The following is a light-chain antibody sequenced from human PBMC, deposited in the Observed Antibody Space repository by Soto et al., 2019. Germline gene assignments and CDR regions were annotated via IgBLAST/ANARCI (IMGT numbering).Light chain of an antibody. J-gene: IGKJ1*01. Sequence: DIQMTQSPSTLSASVGDRVTITLRASQSISSWLAWYQQKPGKAPKLLIYKAASLESGVPSRFSGSGSGTEFPLTISSLQPDDFATYYCHQYNSYSWTFGQGTKVEI. CDR1: QSISSW. CDR3: HQYNSYSWT. V-gene: IGKV1-5*03. CDR2: KAA.